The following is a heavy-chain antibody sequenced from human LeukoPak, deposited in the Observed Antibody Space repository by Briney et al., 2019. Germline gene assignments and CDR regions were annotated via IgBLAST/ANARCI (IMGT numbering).Heavy chain of an antibody. Sequence: SETLSLTCAVYGGSFSGYYWSWLRQPPGKGLEWIGEINHSGSTNYNPSLKSRVTISVDTSKNQFSLKLSSVTAADTAVYYCARVGDYYYYYYMDVWGKGTTVTVSS. CDR3: ARVGDYYYYYYMDV. D-gene: IGHD3-16*01. V-gene: IGHV4-34*01. J-gene: IGHJ6*03. CDR2: INHSGST. CDR1: GGSFSGYY.